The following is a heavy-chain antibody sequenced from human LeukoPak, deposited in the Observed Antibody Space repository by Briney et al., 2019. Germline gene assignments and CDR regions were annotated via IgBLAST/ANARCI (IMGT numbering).Heavy chain of an antibody. V-gene: IGHV3-11*01. CDR1: GFTFSDYY. Sequence: GGSLRLSCAASGFTFSDYYMSWVRQAPGKRLEWVSYISSSGSTIYYADSVKGRFTISRDNAKNSLYLQMNSLRAEDTAVYYCAREKFGDAFDIWGQGTMVTVSS. CDR3: AREKFGDAFDI. CDR2: ISSSGSTI. J-gene: IGHJ3*02. D-gene: IGHD3-10*01.